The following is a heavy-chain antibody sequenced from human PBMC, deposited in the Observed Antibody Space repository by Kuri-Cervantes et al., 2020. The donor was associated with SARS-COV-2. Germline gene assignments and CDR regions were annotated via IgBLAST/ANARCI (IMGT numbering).Heavy chain of an antibody. CDR3: ARRFGTNWFDL. CDR1: GYSFTSYW. CDR2: IYPGDSDT. J-gene: IGHJ5*02. V-gene: IGHV5-51*01. Sequence: GESLKISCKGSGYSFTSYWIGWVRQMPGKGLEWMGIIYPGDSDTRYSPSFQGQVTISADKSVDTAYLQWNNLRAADTAIYYCARRFGTNWFDLWGQGTLVTVSS. D-gene: IGHD3-16*01.